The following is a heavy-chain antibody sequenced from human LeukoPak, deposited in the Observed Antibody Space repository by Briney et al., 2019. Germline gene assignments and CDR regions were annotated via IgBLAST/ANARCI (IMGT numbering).Heavy chain of an antibody. V-gene: IGHV3-23*01. CDR3: AKDTETTWQSAMVTDFDY. Sequence: RGSLRLSCAASGFTFSSYAMSWVRQAPGKGLEWVSDISGSGGSTYYADSVKGRFTIPMDNSKNMLYLQMNSLRAEDTAVYYCAKDTETTWQSAMVTDFDYWGQGTLVTVSS. CDR2: ISGSGGST. D-gene: IGHD5-18*01. J-gene: IGHJ4*02. CDR1: GFTFSSYA.